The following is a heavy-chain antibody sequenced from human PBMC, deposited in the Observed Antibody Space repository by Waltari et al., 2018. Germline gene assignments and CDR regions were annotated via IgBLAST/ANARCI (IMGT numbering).Heavy chain of an antibody. V-gene: IGHV4-4*07. Sequence: QVQLQESGPGLVKPSETLSLTCTVSGGSISSYYWSWIRQPAGKGLEWIGRIYTSGSTNYNPSLKSRVTMSVDTSKNQCSLKLSSVTAADTAVYYCARDGEYYYDSSGYYSYDAFDIWGQGTMVTVSS. D-gene: IGHD3-22*01. CDR3: ARDGEYYYDSSGYYSYDAFDI. CDR1: GGSISSYY. CDR2: IYTSGST. J-gene: IGHJ3*02.